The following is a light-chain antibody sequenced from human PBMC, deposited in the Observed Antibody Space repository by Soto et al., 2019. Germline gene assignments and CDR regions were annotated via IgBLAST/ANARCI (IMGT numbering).Light chain of an antibody. CDR1: QSVLYSHNNESY. J-gene: IGKJ2*01. V-gene: IGKV4-1*01. CDR2: WTS. Sequence: DIVLTQSPDSLAVSRGERATINCKSSQSVLYSHNNESYLAWFQKKPGQPPKLLLYWTSARESAVPDRFSGGGSGTDFTLTISSLQAEDVAIYYCQQYYSAPYTFGQGTRVEI. CDR3: QQYYSAPYT.